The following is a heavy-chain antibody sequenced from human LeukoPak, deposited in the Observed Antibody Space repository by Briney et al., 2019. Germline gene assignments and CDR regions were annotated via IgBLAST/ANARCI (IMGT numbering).Heavy chain of an antibody. CDR3: AKDGSSSGSDWFGP. Sequence: GGSLRLSCAASGFTFSSYSMNWVRQAPGKGLEWVSSISSSSSYIYYADSVKGRFTISRDNAKNSLYLQMNSLRAEDTAVYYCAKDGSSSGSDWFGPWGQGTLVTVSS. D-gene: IGHD3-22*01. J-gene: IGHJ5*02. CDR1: GFTFSSYS. V-gene: IGHV3-21*04. CDR2: ISSSSSYI.